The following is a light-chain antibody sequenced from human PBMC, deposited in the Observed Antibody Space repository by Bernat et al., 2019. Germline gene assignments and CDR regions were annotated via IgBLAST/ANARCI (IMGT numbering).Light chain of an antibody. CDR1: SSDVGGYNY. Sequence: QSALTQPASVSGSPGQSITVSCTGTSSDVGGYNYVSWYQQHPGKAPQLMIYDVSNRPSGVSNRFSGSKSGNTASLTISGLQAEDEADYYCGSYTSSSTWVFGGGTKLTVL. J-gene: IGLJ3*02. V-gene: IGLV2-14*03. CDR3: GSYTSSSTWV. CDR2: DVS.